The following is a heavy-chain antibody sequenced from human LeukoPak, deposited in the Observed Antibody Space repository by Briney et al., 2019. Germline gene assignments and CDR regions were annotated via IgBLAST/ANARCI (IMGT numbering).Heavy chain of an antibody. V-gene: IGHV3-48*03. D-gene: IGHD6-19*01. Sequence: PGGSLRLSCAASGFSFSGYEMNWVRQAPGKGLEWISHISTGGSITYYADSVKGRFTISRDNAKNSLYLQMSSLRAEDTALYYCARVVAGYYFDFWGQGTLVTVSS. J-gene: IGHJ4*02. CDR1: GFSFSGYE. CDR2: ISTGGSIT. CDR3: ARVVAGYYFDF.